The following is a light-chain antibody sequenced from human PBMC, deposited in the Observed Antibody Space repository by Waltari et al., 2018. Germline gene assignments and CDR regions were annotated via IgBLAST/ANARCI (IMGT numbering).Light chain of an antibody. J-gene: IGKJ1*01. V-gene: IGKV3-15*01. CDR2: GAS. CDR1: QSISSN. Sequence: ELVMTQSPATLSVSPGERATLSCRASQSISSNLAWYQQKPGQAPRLLIYGASTRAAGIPARFSGSGSGTEFTLTISSLQSEDFAVYYCQHYSNWPPWTFGQGTREEIK. CDR3: QHYSNWPPWT.